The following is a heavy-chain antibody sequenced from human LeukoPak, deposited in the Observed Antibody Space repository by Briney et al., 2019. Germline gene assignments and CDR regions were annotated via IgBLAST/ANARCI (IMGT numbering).Heavy chain of an antibody. CDR1: GGSISTYY. D-gene: IGHD6-13*01. J-gene: IGHJ4*02. CDR2: ISYTGST. CDR3: ARGWDSSSWYDY. Sequence: SETLSLICTVSGGSISTYYWSWIRQPPGQGLEWIGYISYTGSTNYNPSLKSRVAVSVDTSKTQFSLKLSSVTAADTAVYYCARGWDSSSWYDYWGQGTLVTVSS. V-gene: IGHV4-59*01.